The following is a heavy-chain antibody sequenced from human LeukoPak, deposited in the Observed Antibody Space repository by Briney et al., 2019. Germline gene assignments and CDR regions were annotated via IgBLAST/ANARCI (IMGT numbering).Heavy chain of an antibody. V-gene: IGHV1-8*01. Sequence: GASVKVSCKASGYTFTSYDINWVRQATGQGLEWMGWMNPNSGNTGYAQKFQGRVTMTRNTSISTAYMELSSLRSEDTAVYYCARVGYDSSGYPHWGYWGQGTLVTVSS. D-gene: IGHD3-22*01. CDR1: GYTFTSYD. CDR3: ARVGYDSSGYPHWGY. CDR2: MNPNSGNT. J-gene: IGHJ4*02.